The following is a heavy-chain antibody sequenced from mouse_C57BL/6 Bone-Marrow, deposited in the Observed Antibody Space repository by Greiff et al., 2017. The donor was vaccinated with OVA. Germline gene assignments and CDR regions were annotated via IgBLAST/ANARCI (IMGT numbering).Heavy chain of an antibody. Sequence: QVQLQQSGAELARPGASVKLSCKASGYTFTSYGISWVKQRTGQGLEWIGEIYPRSGNTYYNEQFKGKATLTADKSSSTAYMELRSLTSEDSAVYFCARPDYYGSSYSYWYFDVWGTVTTVTVSS. J-gene: IGHJ1*03. CDR2: IYPRSGNT. D-gene: IGHD1-1*01. V-gene: IGHV1-81*01. CDR3: ARPDYYGSSYSYWYFDV. CDR1: GYTFTSYG.